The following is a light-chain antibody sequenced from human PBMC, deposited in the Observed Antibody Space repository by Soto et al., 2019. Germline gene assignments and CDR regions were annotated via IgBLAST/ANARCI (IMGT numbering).Light chain of an antibody. Sequence: QSVMSEAPSVSVCRGQSFTISCTGTSREVGSYNLVSWYQQHPGEAPKLLIYGGTKRPSGVSNRFSGSKSGNTASLTISGLQAEDEADYYCCSYAGITTYYVFGTGTKVTVL. J-gene: IGLJ1*01. CDR1: SREVGSYNL. CDR3: CSYAGITTYYV. V-gene: IGLV2-23*01. CDR2: GGT.